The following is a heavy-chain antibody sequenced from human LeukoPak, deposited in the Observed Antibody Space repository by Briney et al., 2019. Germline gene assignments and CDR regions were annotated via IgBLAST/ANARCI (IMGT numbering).Heavy chain of an antibody. CDR2: IYRDDDK. CDR3: AHRGTAGGSFDY. Sequence: SGPTLVNPTQTLTLTCTFSGFSLSTSGVGVGWIRQPPGKALEWLALIYRDDDKHYSPSLKSRLTITKDTSKNQVVLTMTNVDPVDTATYFCAHRGTAGGSFDYWGQGTLVTVSS. CDR1: GFSLSTSGVG. V-gene: IGHV2-5*02. D-gene: IGHD6-13*01. J-gene: IGHJ4*02.